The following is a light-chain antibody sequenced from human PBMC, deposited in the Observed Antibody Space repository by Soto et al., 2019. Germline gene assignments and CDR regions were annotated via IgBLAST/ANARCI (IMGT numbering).Light chain of an antibody. CDR1: QSISSW. CDR2: KAS. V-gene: IGKV1-5*03. J-gene: IGKJ1*01. Sequence: DIQMTQSPSSLSASVGDRVTMTCRASQSISSWLAWYQQKPGKAPKLLIYKASSLESGVPSRFSGSGSGTEFTLTISSLQPDDFATYYCQQYNSYSWTFGQGTTVDIK. CDR3: QQYNSYSWT.